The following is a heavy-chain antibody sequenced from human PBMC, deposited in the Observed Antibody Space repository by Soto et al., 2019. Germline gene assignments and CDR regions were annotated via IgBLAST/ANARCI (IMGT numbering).Heavy chain of an antibody. V-gene: IGHV4-59*01. CDR3: ARPAPPRTSTAWFDP. J-gene: IGHJ5*02. CDR2: VYYDGTT. D-gene: IGHD6-25*01. CDR1: GGSLSTYY. Sequence: PSETLSLTCTVSGGSLSTYYWTWIRQSPEKGLEWIGNVYYDGTTKFNPALQSRLTMSVDTSKNQFSLRLTSVTAADTAVYYCARPAPPRTSTAWFDPWGQGTRVTVSS.